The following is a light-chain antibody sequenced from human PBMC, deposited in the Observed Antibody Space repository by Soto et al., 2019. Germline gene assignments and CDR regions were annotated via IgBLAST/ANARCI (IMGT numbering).Light chain of an antibody. Sequence: EIVLTQSPGTLSLSPGERATLSCRASQSVSSNYLAWYQQKPGQAPRLLIYGASSRATGIPDRFSGSGSGTDLTLTISRLEPEDFAVYYCQQYGSSHTFGQGTKLEIK. CDR3: QQYGSSHT. J-gene: IGKJ2*01. CDR1: QSVSSNY. V-gene: IGKV3-20*01. CDR2: GAS.